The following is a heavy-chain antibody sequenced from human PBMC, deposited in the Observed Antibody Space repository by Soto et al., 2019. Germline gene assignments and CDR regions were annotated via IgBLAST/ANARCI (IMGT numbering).Heavy chain of an antibody. Sequence: SETLSLTCTVSGGSISSYYWSWIRQPPGKGLEWIGYIYYSGSTNYNPSLKSRVTISVDTSKNQFSLKLSSVTAADTAMYYCATGGTQAADYWGQGTLVTVSS. D-gene: IGHD6-25*01. CDR3: ATGGTQAADY. J-gene: IGHJ4*02. CDR1: GGSISSYY. V-gene: IGHV4-59*01. CDR2: IYYSGST.